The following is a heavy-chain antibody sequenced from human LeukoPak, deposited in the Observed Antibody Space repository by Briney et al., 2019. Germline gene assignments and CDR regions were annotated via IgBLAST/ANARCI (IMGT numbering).Heavy chain of an antibody. D-gene: IGHD3-16*01. CDR1: GLNFDDYA. CDR3: TKDVADYGWGEYRHFDK. J-gene: IGHJ4*02. V-gene: IGHV3-9*01. CDR2: ITWNSDFI. Sequence: PGGSLRLSCAASGLNFDDYAMHWVRHVPGKGLEWVAGITWNSDFIAFADSLKGRFSISRDNDKNSFFLQMNSLTPEDTAFYYCTKDVADYGWGEYRHFDKWGQGTLVTVSS.